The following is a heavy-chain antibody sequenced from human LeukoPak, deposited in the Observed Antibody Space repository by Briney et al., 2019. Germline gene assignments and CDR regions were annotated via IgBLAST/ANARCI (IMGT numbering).Heavy chain of an antibody. D-gene: IGHD5-18*01. CDR3: VKELRGYSYGEH. V-gene: IGHV3-30*18. CDR2: VSYDASEK. Sequence: GGSLRLSCAASGFTFNNYGMHWVRQVPGKGLKWVAVVSYDASEKLYEDSVKGRFTISRDNSKNTLSLQMNSLRAEDTAVYYCVKELRGYSYGEHWGQGTLVTVSS. CDR1: GFTFNNYG. J-gene: IGHJ4*02.